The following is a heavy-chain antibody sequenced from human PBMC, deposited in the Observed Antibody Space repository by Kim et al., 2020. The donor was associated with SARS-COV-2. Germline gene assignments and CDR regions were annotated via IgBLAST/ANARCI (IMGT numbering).Heavy chain of an antibody. V-gene: IGHV3-43*01. Sequence: KGRFTISRDNSKNSLYLQMNSLRTEDTALYYCAKGNSGSYCVPPMGAFDIWGQGTMVTVSS. CDR3: AKGNSGSYCVPPMGAFDI. D-gene: IGHD1-26*01. J-gene: IGHJ3*02.